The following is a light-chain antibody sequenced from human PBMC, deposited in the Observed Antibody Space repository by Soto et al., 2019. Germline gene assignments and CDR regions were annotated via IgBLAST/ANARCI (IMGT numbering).Light chain of an antibody. CDR3: LQHNSGPRT. CDR1: QGISSW. V-gene: IGKV1D-16*01. Sequence: PSSVSGSVGDRVTITCRASQGISSWLAWYQQKPEKAPKLAIYDASSLESGVPSRFSVSGSGTEFTLTISSLQPEDFATYYCLQHNSGPRTFGQGTKVDIK. CDR2: DAS. J-gene: IGKJ1*01.